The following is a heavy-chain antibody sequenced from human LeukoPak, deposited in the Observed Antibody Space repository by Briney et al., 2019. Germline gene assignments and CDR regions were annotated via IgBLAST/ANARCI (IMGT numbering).Heavy chain of an antibody. CDR3: ARDQIGYGLDY. CDR1: RGSINNHY. D-gene: IGHD5-18*01. V-gene: IGHV4-59*11. J-gene: IGHJ4*02. CDR2: IYYSWNT. Sequence: SDTLSLPYIVSRGSINNHYWLWIRPPPGKGLEWVGYIYYSWNTNYNPSLKSRVTISIDTSKNQFSLNLTSVTAADTAVYYCARDQIGYGLDYWGQGTLVTVST.